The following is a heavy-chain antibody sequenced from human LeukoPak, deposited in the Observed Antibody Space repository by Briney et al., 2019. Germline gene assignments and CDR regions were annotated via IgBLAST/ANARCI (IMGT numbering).Heavy chain of an antibody. Sequence: GGSLRLSCAASGFTFDDYGMSWVRQAPGKGLEWVSGINWNGGSTGYADSVKGRFTISRDNAKNSLYLQMNSLRAEDTALYYCARVDSSGYYQKLDYWGQEPWSPSPQ. D-gene: IGHD3-22*01. CDR3: ARVDSSGYYQKLDY. CDR2: INWNGGST. CDR1: GFTFDDYG. J-gene: IGHJ4*01. V-gene: IGHV3-20*04.